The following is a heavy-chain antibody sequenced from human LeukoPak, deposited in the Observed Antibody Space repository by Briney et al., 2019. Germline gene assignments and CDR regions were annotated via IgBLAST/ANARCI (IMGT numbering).Heavy chain of an antibody. CDR1: GFTFSSYW. V-gene: IGHV3-74*01. CDR2: INTDGSGT. CDR3: ARAKPGGNWFDP. D-gene: IGHD3-16*01. J-gene: IGHJ5*02. Sequence: PGGSLRLSCAASGFTFSSYWMNWVRQAPGKGLLWVSRINTDGSGTIYADSVKGRFTISRDNANNTLYLQMNSLRAEDTAVYYCARAKPGGNWFDPWGQGTLVTVSS.